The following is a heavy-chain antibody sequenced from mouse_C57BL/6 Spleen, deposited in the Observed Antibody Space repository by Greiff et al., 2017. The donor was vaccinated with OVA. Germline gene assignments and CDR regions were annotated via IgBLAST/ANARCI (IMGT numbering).Heavy chain of an antibody. CDR3: AKHYDYDSFAY. CDR2: IDPSDSYT. D-gene: IGHD2-4*01. CDR1: GYTFTSYW. V-gene: IGHV1-69*01. J-gene: IGHJ3*01. Sequence: QVQLQQPGAELVMPGASVKLSCKASGYTFTSYWMHWVKQRPGQGLEWIGEIDPSDSYTNYNQKFKGKSTLTVDKSSSTAYMQLSSLTSEGSAVYFCAKHYDYDSFAYWGQGTLVTVSA.